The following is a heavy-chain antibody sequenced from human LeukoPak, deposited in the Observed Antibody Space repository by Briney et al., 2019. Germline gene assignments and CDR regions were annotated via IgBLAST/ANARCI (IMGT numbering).Heavy chain of an antibody. V-gene: IGHV3-21*01. J-gene: IGHJ4*02. CDR2: ISSSSSYI. CDR3: ARDRELLSTIFDY. Sequence: PGGSLRLSCAASGFTFSSYSMNWVRQAPGKGLEWVSSISSSSSYIYYADSVKGRFTISRDNAKNSLYLQMNSLRAEDTAVYYCARDRELLSTIFDYWGQGTLVSVSS. CDR1: GFTFSSYS. D-gene: IGHD5/OR15-5a*01.